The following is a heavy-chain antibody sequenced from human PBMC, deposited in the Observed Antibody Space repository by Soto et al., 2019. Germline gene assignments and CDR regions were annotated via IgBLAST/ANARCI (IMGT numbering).Heavy chain of an antibody. D-gene: IGHD7-27*01. V-gene: IGHV1-18*01. CDR1: VFPFCTHG. Sequence: GSLKGSRQASVFPFCTHGISWGGQAPGQGLEWMGWINGYNGNTNYAPKFQGRVTMTRDTSITTAYMELSSLRSEDTAVYYCARSPRNWGFDYWGLGTLVTVSS. J-gene: IGHJ4*02. CDR2: INGYNGNT. CDR3: ARSPRNWGFDY.